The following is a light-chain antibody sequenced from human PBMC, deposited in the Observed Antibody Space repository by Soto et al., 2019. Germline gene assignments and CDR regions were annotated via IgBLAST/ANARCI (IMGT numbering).Light chain of an antibody. Sequence: IVLTQSPATLSLAPGERATRSSRASPSVSSDLALNQQKPGQAPRLLIYDASNRATSIPARFRGSGSGTDFTLSISSLEPEDFAVYYCQQRSTFGPGTKVDIK. CDR3: QQRST. CDR1: PSVSSD. J-gene: IGKJ3*01. V-gene: IGKV3-11*01. CDR2: DAS.